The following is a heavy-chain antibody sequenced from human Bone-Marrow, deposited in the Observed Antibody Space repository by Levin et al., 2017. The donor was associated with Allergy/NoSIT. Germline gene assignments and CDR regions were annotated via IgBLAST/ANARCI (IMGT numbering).Heavy chain of an antibody. CDR3: MFYNYGTDV. V-gene: IGHV1-8*01. CDR1: GYSFTNFD. D-gene: IGHD3-10*01. J-gene: IGHJ6*02. Sequence: GASVKVSCKASGYSFTNFDINWVRQATGQGLEWMGWMSPNRNDRGYAQKFQGRVTMTRNTSISTAYMELSSLKSEDTAVYYCMFYNYGTDVWGRGTTVIVSS. CDR2: MSPNRNDR.